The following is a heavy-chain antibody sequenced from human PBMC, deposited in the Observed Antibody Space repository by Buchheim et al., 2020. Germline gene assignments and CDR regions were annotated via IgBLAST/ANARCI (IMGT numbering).Heavy chain of an antibody. D-gene: IGHD6-6*01. CDR3: ARGSGVRRSYSDLPPSSYFDY. CDR2: IRQDGSEK. V-gene: IGHV3-7*01. J-gene: IGHJ4*02. Sequence: EVQLVESGGGLVQPGGSLRLSCSASGFTFSNYWMSWVRQAPGEGLEWVANIRQDGSEKCHVDSVKGRFIISRDNDFNSLYLQMKSLRAEDTAVYYCARGSGVRRSYSDLPPSSYFDYWGQGSL. CDR1: GFTFSNYW.